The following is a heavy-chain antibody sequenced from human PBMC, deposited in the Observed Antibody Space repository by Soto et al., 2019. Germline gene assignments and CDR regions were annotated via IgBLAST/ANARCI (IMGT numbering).Heavy chain of an antibody. J-gene: IGHJ6*03. CDR1: GYTFTSYG. CDR3: AREFSKWPGSYYMDV. CDR2: ISAYNGNT. D-gene: IGHD3-3*01. Sequence: ASVKVSCKASGYTFTSYGISWVRQAPGQGLEWMGWISAYNGNTNYAQKLQGRVTMTTDTSTSTAYMELRSLRSDDTAVYYCAREFSKWPGSYYMDVWGKGTTVTVSS. V-gene: IGHV1-18*01.